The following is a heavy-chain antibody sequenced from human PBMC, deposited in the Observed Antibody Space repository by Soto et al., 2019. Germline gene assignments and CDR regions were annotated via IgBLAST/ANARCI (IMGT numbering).Heavy chain of an antibody. CDR2: ISGGGVTT. Sequence: EVQLLESGGDLVQPGGSLRLSCTASGFTFSTHAMTWVRQAPGKGLEWVSAISGGGVTTYSADNVKGRFTISRDNFKNTLDLQINRLRVDETAAYYCAKVSGGDYVLRWFDTWGQRTLVSVSS. J-gene: IGHJ5*02. CDR1: GFTFSTHA. CDR3: AKVSGGDYVLRWFDT. V-gene: IGHV3-23*01. D-gene: IGHD4-17*01.